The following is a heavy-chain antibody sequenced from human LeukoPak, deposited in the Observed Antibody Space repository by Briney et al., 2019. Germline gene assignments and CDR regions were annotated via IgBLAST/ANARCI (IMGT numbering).Heavy chain of an antibody. Sequence: PGGSLRLSCAASGVIISSYAMSWVRQAPGKGLERGSAINGRGDNTYYADFVKVRYTISRDNSKSTVYLQMNSLRTEDTAVYYCAKDRVSPGFNWFDPWGQGTLVTVSS. CDR3: AKDRVSPGFNWFDP. CDR1: GVIISSYA. D-gene: IGHD2/OR15-2a*01. J-gene: IGHJ5*02. CDR2: INGRGDNT. V-gene: IGHV3-23*01.